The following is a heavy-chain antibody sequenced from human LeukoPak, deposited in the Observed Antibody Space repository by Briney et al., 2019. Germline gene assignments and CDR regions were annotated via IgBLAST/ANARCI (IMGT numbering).Heavy chain of an antibody. CDR2: ISAYIGNT. D-gene: IGHD3-10*01. Sequence: ASVKVSCKASGYTFTSYGIRWVRQAPGHGLEWMGWISAYIGNTNYAQKLQGRVTMTTDTSTSTAYMELRSLRSDDTAVYYCARDFGSEGELLPTDYWGQGTLVTVSS. J-gene: IGHJ4*02. CDR3: ARDFGSEGELLPTDY. CDR1: GYTFTSYG. V-gene: IGHV1-18*04.